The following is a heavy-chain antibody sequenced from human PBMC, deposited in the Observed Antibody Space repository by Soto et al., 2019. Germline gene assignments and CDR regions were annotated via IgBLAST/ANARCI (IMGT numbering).Heavy chain of an antibody. CDR1: GFTFSSYS. Sequence: GGSLRLSCAASGFTFSSYSMNWVRQAPGKGLEWISYISTTSSSIYYADSVKGRFTISRDNAKSSLFLQMNSLRDEDTAVYYCARKGVAFDYWGQGALGTVS. CDR3: ARKGVAFDY. CDR2: ISTTSSSI. J-gene: IGHJ4*02. D-gene: IGHD3-3*01. V-gene: IGHV3-48*02.